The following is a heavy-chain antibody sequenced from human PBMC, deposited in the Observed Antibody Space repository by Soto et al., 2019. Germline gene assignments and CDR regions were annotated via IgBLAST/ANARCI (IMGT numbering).Heavy chain of an antibody. V-gene: IGHV3-23*01. Sequence: PGGSLRLSCAASGFTLSSYARSWVRQAPGKGLEWVSAISGSGGSTYYADSVKGRFTISRDNSKNTLYLQMNSLRAEDTAVYYCAKDADYDVWSGYTYWGQGTLVTVSS. CDR2: ISGSGGST. D-gene: IGHD3-3*01. CDR1: GFTLSSYA. J-gene: IGHJ4*02. CDR3: AKDADYDVWSGYTY.